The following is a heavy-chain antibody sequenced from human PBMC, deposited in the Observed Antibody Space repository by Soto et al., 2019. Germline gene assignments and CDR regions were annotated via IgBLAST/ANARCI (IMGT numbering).Heavy chain of an antibody. J-gene: IGHJ4*02. CDR3: ARDLLYGDYLGPFDY. Sequence: QVQLVESGGGVVQPGRSLRLSCAASGFTFSSYAMHWVRQAPGKGLEWVAVISYDGSNKYYADSVKGRFTISRDNSKNTLDLQMNSLRAEDTAVYYCARDLLYGDYLGPFDYWGQGTLVTVSS. V-gene: IGHV3-30-3*01. CDR1: GFTFSSYA. CDR2: ISYDGSNK. D-gene: IGHD4-17*01.